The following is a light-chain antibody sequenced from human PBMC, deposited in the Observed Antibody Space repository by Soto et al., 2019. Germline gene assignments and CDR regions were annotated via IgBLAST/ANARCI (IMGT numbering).Light chain of an antibody. V-gene: IGLV2-14*01. CDR3: SSYTSSSTRI. CDR1: SSDVGAYNY. Sequence: QSVLTQPASVSGSPGQSITFSCTGTSSDVGAYNYVSWYQQNPGKAPKLMIYEVSNRPSGVSNRFSGSKSGNTASLTISGLQAEDQADYYCSSYTSSSTRIFGGGTKLTVL. J-gene: IGLJ2*01. CDR2: EVS.